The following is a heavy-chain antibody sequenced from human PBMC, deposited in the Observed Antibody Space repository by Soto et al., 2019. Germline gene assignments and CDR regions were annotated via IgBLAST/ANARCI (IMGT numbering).Heavy chain of an antibody. CDR2: IYYSGST. Sequence: SETLSLTCTVSGGSISSYYWSWIRQPPGKGLEWIGYIYYSGSTNYNPSLKSRVTISVDTAKNQFSLKLSSVTAVDTAVCYCAGGPIFSGSCYGGGYYFDYWGQGTLVTVSS. J-gene: IGHJ4*02. V-gene: IGHV4-59*01. D-gene: IGHD6-13*01. CDR3: AGGPIFSGSCYGGGYYFDY. CDR1: GGSISSYY.